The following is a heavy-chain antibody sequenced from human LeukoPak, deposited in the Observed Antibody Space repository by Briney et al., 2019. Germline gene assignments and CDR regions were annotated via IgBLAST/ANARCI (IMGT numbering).Heavy chain of an antibody. CDR3: ARGTYSNWSAP. D-gene: IGHD2-15*01. Sequence: SETLSLTCAVYGGSFSGYYWSWIRQPPGKGLEWIGEVNHSGSTNYNPSLKSRVTISVDTSKNQFSLKLSSVTAADTAGYYCARGTYSNWSAPWGGETRAPASS. V-gene: IGHV4-34*01. J-gene: IGHJ5*02. CDR2: VNHSGST. CDR1: GGSFSGYY.